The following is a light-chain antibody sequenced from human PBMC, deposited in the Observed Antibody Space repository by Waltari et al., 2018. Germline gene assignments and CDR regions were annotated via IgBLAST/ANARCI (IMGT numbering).Light chain of an antibody. CDR3: ASLDDSLNGWV. CDR2: FDN. Sequence: QSVLTQPPSVSEAPGQRVSISCSGSRPNIGNNDVSWYRQVPGQAPNLPIFFDNLVPSGLADHVRGSKSGTVASLVISGLQSGDESHYYCASLDDSLNGWVFGGGTKVTVL. V-gene: IGLV1-36*01. CDR1: RPNIGNND. J-gene: IGLJ3*02.